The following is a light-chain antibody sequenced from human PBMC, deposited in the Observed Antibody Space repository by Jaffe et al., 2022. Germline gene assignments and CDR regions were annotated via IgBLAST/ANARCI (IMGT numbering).Light chain of an antibody. CDR3: CSFAGGNSYV. Sequence: QSALTQPRSVSGSPGQSVTISCTGTSSDVGGYKYVSWYQQHPGKAPKLMIYDVSKRPSGVPDRFSGSKSDNTASLTISGLQAEDEAEYYCCSFAGGNSYVFGTGTEVTVL. J-gene: IGLJ1*01. CDR2: DVS. V-gene: IGLV2-11*01. CDR1: SSDVGGYKY.